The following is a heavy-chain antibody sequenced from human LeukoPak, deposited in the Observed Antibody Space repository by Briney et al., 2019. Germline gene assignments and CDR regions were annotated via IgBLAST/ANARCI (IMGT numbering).Heavy chain of an antibody. CDR3: ARDRSFDP. V-gene: IGHV3-48*01. CDR1: GSIFSIYN. J-gene: IGHJ5*02. CDR2: ISSSGSTI. Sequence: GGSLRLSCAASGSIFSIYNMNWVRQAPGKGLEWVSYISSSGSTIYYADSVKGRFTISRDNAKNSLSLQMNSLRAEDTAVYYCARDRSFDPWGQGTLVTVSS.